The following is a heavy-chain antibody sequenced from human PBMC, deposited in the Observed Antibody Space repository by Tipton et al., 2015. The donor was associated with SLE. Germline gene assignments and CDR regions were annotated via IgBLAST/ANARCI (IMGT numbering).Heavy chain of an antibody. CDR2: INHSGST. Sequence: TLSLTCAVYGGSFSGYYWSWIRQPPGKGLEWIGEINHSGSTNYNPSLKSQVTISVDTSKNQFSLKLSSVTAADTAVYYCARAPIPNDSSGSGWFDPWGQGTLVTVSS. J-gene: IGHJ5*02. CDR3: ARAPIPNDSSGSGWFDP. V-gene: IGHV4-34*01. CDR1: GGSFSGYY. D-gene: IGHD3-22*01.